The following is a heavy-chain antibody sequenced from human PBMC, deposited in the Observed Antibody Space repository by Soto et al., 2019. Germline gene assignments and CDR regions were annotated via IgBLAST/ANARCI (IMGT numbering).Heavy chain of an antibody. Sequence: QAQVVQSGPEVAKPGSSVKVSCKASEDIFGSSGFSWVRQAPGLGLEWMGGIIPVCGTTEYAEKYRGRVTISADDDKRTVYMELDSLTSDDTAVYYCAKGDTGAAATTGPVALWGQGTLVTVSS. CDR2: IIPVCGTT. D-gene: IGHD5-12*01. CDR1: EDIFGSSG. J-gene: IGHJ4*02. V-gene: IGHV1-69*01. CDR3: AKGDTGAAATTGPVAL.